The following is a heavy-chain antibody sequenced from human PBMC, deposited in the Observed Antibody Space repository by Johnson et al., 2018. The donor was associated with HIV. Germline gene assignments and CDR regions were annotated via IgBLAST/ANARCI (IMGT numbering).Heavy chain of an antibody. CDR2: ISYDGTNK. CDR3: AKASLRGYSYVSYAFDI. D-gene: IGHD5-18*01. J-gene: IGHJ3*02. V-gene: IGHV3-30*18. CDR1: GFTFSSYD. Sequence: QMLLVESGGGVVQPGRSLRVSCGASGFTFSSYDMHWVRQAPGKGLEWVAVISYDGTNKYFADSVKGRFNISRDNSKNTLYLQMNSLRAEDAAVYYCAKASLRGYSYVSYAFDIWGQGTMVTVSS.